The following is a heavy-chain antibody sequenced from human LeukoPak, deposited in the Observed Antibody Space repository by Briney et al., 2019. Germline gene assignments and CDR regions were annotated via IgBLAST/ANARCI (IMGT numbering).Heavy chain of an antibody. D-gene: IGHD2-15*01. CDR2: IWYDGGTK. Sequence: GRSLRLSCAASGFTFSGYGMHWVRQAPGKGLEWVAIIWYDGGTKYYADSVKGRFTISRDNSNNTLNLQMNNLRAEDTAIYYCVRCSPYWYMDVWGKGTTVTVSS. J-gene: IGHJ6*03. CDR3: VRCSPYWYMDV. CDR1: GFTFSGYG. V-gene: IGHV3-33*01.